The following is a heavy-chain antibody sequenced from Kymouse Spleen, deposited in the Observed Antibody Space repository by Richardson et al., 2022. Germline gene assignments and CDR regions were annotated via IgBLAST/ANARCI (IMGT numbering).Heavy chain of an antibody. CDR3: AKDSGLRYFDWLSSFDY. V-gene: IGHV3-9*01. J-gene: IGHJ4*02. CDR2: ISWNSGSI. Sequence: EVQLVESGGGLVQPGRSLRLSCAASGFTFDDYAMHWVRQAPGKGLEWVSGISWNSGSIGYADSVKGRFTISRDNAKNSLYLQMNSLRAEDTALYYCAKDSGLRYFDWLSSFDYWGQGTLVTVSS. CDR1: GFTFDDYA. D-gene: IGHD3-9*01.